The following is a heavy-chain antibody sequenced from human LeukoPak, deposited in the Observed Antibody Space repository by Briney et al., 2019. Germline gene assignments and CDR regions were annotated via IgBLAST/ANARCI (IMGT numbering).Heavy chain of an antibody. CDR3: ARGYSGYGFYGMDV. CDR1: AGTFSSYA. Sequence: SVKVSCKASAGTFSSYAISWVRQAPGQGLEWMGGIIPIFGPANYAQKFQGRVTITADESTSTAYMELSSLRSEDTAVYYCARGYSGYGFYGMDVWGKGTTVTVSS. D-gene: IGHD5-12*01. V-gene: IGHV1-69*13. J-gene: IGHJ6*04. CDR2: IIPIFGPA.